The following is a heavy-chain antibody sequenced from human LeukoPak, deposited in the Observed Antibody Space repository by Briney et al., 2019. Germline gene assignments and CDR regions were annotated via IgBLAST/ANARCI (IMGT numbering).Heavy chain of an antibody. CDR3: ARDGDDFWSGYPGGPPDY. V-gene: IGHV1-2*02. CDR2: INPNSGGT. CDR1: GYTFTGYY. J-gene: IGHJ4*02. D-gene: IGHD3-3*01. Sequence: ASVKVSCKASGYTFTGYYMHWVRQAPGQGLEWMGWINPNSGGTNYAQKFQGRVTMTRDTSISTAYMELSRLRSDDTAAYYCARDGDDFWSGYPGGPPDYWGQGTLVTVSS.